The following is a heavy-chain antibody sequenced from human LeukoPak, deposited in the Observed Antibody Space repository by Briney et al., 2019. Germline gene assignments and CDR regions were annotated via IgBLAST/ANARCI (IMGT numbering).Heavy chain of an antibody. CDR3: ARGILYPAFYFDY. D-gene: IGHD3-3*02. V-gene: IGHV3-23*01. J-gene: IGHJ4*02. CDR2: ISGSGGST. CDR1: GFTFSSYA. Sequence: GGSLRLSCAASGFTFSSYAMSWVRQAPGKGLEWVSGISGSGGSTFYADSVKGRFTISRDNSKSTLFLQMNSLRAGDTAVYYCARGILYPAFYFDYWGRGTLVTVSS.